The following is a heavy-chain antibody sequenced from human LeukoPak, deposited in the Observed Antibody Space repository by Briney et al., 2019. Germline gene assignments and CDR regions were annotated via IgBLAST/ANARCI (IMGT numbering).Heavy chain of an antibody. V-gene: IGHV3-21*01. CDR3: ARDGVAAAGNPAHFFDY. D-gene: IGHD6-13*01. Sequence: GGSLRLSCAASGFTFTTYAMSWVRQAPGKGLEWVSSISSSSSYIYYADSVKGRFTISRDNAKNSLYLQMNSLRAEDTAVYYCARDGVAAAGNPAHFFDYWGQGTLVTVSS. CDR2: ISSSSSYI. CDR1: GFTFTTYA. J-gene: IGHJ4*02.